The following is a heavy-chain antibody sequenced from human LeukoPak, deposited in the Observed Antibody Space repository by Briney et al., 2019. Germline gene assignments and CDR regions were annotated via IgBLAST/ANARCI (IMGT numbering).Heavy chain of an antibody. Sequence: GGSLRRSCAASGFIFNSYGIHWVRQAPGKGLEWVAVIWYAESSTYYTDSVKGRFTISRDNSKKTVYLQMNSLRVEDTGVYYCARDGSFGRDVWGQGTTATVSS. CDR1: GFIFNSYG. J-gene: IGHJ6*02. V-gene: IGHV3-33*01. CDR3: ARDGSFGRDV. D-gene: IGHD6-19*01. CDR2: IWYAESST.